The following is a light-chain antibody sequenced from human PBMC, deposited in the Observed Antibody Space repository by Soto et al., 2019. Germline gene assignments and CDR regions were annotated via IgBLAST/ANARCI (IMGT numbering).Light chain of an antibody. CDR2: EVS. CDR1: SSDVGAYNH. CDR3: SSYKSGATLV. Sequence: QSVLTQPASVSGSPGQSITISCTGTSSDVGAYNHVAWYQQYPGKSPKLIIFEVSDRPSGVSNRFSGSKSGNTASLSISWLQPEYEADYYCSSYKSGATLVFGGGTKLTVL. V-gene: IGLV2-14*01. J-gene: IGLJ2*01.